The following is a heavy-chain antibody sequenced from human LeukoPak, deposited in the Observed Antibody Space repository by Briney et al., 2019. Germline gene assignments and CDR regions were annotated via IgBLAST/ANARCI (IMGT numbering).Heavy chain of an antibody. CDR3: ARHVAWDDYGGNSLVSGLDY. CDR2: IYPGDSDT. V-gene: IGHV5-51*01. Sequence: GESLKISCKGSGYRFANYWIGWVRQMPGKGLEWMGIIYPGDSDTRYSPSFQGQVTISADKSISTAYLQWSSLKASDTAMYYCARHVAWDDYGGNSLVSGLDYWGQGTLVTVSS. D-gene: IGHD4-23*01. CDR1: GYRFANYW. J-gene: IGHJ4*02.